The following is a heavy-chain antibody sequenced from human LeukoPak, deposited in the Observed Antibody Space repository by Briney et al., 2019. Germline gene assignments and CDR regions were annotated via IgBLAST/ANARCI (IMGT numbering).Heavy chain of an antibody. V-gene: IGHV3-23*01. Sequence: PGGSLRLSCAASGFTFRSYAMSWVRQAPGKGPEWVSSFSESGGGTYYADSVKGRFTISRDNSKKMLYLQMNSLRAEDTAVYYCARPAAGSQNANFDYWGQGTLVTVSS. CDR3: ARPAAGSQNANFDY. D-gene: IGHD6-19*01. CDR2: FSESGGGT. J-gene: IGHJ4*01. CDR1: GFTFRSYA.